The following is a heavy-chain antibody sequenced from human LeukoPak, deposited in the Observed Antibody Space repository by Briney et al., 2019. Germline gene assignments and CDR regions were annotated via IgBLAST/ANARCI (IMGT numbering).Heavy chain of an antibody. Sequence: RSGGSLRLSCAASGFSFSSYAMTWVRQAPGKGLEWVANIKPDGSDTYYVDSVKGRFTISRDNVKNSVYLQMSSLRAEDTAMYYCARSSTGAFDIRGQGTMVTVSS. CDR3: ARSSTGAFDI. J-gene: IGHJ3*02. CDR2: IKPDGSDT. V-gene: IGHV3-7*05. CDR1: GFSFSSYA. D-gene: IGHD3-10*01.